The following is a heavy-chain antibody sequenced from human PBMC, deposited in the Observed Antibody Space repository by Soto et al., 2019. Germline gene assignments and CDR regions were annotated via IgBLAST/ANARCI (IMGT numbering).Heavy chain of an antibody. V-gene: IGHV1-2*04. D-gene: IGHD2-8*01. CDR3: ARGDSTDCSNGVCSFFYNHDMDV. J-gene: IGHJ6*02. CDR1: GYSFTDYH. Sequence: ASVKVSCKASGYSFTDYHIHWVRQAPGQGLEWLGRINPKSVGTSTAQKFQGWVTMTTDTSISTASMELTRLTSDDTAIYYCARGDSTDCSNGVCSFFYNHDMDVWGQRTTVTVSS. CDR2: INPKSVGT.